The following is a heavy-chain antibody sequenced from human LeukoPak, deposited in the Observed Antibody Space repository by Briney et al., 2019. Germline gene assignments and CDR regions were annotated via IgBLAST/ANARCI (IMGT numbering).Heavy chain of an antibody. CDR1: GGSISSDNYY. J-gene: IGHJ4*02. Sequence: PSQTLSLTCTVSGGSISSDNYYWTWIRQPAGKGLEWIGHIYTSGTTNYNPSLKSRVTTLLDTSKNQFSLNLNSVTAADTAIYYCARMFEYWGQGTLVTVSS. CDR2: IYTSGTT. CDR3: ARMFEY. V-gene: IGHV4-61*09.